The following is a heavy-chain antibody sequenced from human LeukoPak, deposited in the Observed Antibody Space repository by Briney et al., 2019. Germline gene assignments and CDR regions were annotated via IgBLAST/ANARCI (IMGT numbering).Heavy chain of an antibody. J-gene: IGHJ6*02. D-gene: IGHD3-10*01. V-gene: IGHV3-64D*06. Sequence: GGSLRLSCSASGFTFSSYVMYWVRQAPGKGLDYASAISSNGGRTYYADSVKGRFTISGDNSKNTLYLQMSSLRTEDTAVYYCARITMGDMDVWGQGTTVTVSS. CDR3: ARITMGDMDV. CDR1: GFTFSSYV. CDR2: ISSNGGRT.